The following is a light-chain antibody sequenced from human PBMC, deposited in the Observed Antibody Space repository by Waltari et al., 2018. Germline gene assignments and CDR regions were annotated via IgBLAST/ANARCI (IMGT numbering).Light chain of an antibody. J-gene: IGLJ1*01. V-gene: IGLV1-47*01. Sequence: SVLTQPPSASGTPGQRVSISCSGSHATPGGNSLYLYQQFPGMAPKLLIYRNNPRPSGVPDRFSGSKFGTSASLAISGLRSEDEAVYYCASWDDSHYVFGTGTKVTVL. CDR1: HATPGGNS. CDR2: RNN. CDR3: ASWDDSHYV.